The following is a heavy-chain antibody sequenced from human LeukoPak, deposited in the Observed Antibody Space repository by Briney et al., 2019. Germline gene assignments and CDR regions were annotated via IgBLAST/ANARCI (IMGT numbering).Heavy chain of an antibody. Sequence: GGSLRLSCAASGFIFSRYAMHWVRQAPGKGLESVSAISSNGGSTYYANSVKGRFTISRDNSKNTLYLQMGSLRAEDLAVYYCARDFGLTGKVDYWGQGTLVTVSS. CDR2: ISSNGGST. CDR1: GFIFSRYA. D-gene: IGHD1-20*01. V-gene: IGHV3-64*01. CDR3: ARDFGLTGKVDY. J-gene: IGHJ4*02.